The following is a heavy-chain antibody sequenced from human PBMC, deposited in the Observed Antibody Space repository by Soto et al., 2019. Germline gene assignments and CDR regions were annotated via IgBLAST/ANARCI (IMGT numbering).Heavy chain of an antibody. Sequence: QVTLKESGPVLVKPTETLTLTCTVSGFSLSNARMGVSWIRQPPGKALEWLAHIFSNDEKSYRTTLKSRPTISRDTSKSQVVLTMTNMDPVDTATYYCARRIVVVPAAIAYNWFDPWGQGTLVTVSS. CDR1: GFSLSNARMG. CDR2: IFSNDEK. CDR3: ARRIVVVPAAIAYNWFDP. D-gene: IGHD2-2*02. V-gene: IGHV2-26*01. J-gene: IGHJ5*02.